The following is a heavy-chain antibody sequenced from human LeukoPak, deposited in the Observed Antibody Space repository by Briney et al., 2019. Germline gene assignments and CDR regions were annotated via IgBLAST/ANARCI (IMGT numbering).Heavy chain of an antibody. CDR1: GGTFSSYA. J-gene: IGHJ6*02. CDR2: ISAYNGST. V-gene: IGHV1-18*01. Sequence: ASVKVSCKASGGTFSSYAISWVRQAPGQGLEWMGWISAYNGSTNYAQKLQGRVTMTTDTSTSTAYMELRSLRSDDTAVYYCARGAATYYDFWSGSNYYYYGMDVWGQGTTVTVSS. CDR3: ARGAATYYDFWSGSNYYYYGMDV. D-gene: IGHD3-3*01.